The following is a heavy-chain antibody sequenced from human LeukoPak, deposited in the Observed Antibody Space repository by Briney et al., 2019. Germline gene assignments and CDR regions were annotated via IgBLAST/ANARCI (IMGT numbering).Heavy chain of an antibody. D-gene: IGHD3-22*01. Sequence: GGSLRLSCAASGFTFSSYSMNWVRQAPGKGLEWVSSISSSSSYIYYADSVKGRFTISRDNAKNSLYLQMNSLRAEDTAVYYCARDLYYYDSSGGIDHWGQGTLVTVSS. CDR2: ISSSSSYI. J-gene: IGHJ4*02. CDR1: GFTFSSYS. CDR3: ARDLYYYDSSGGIDH. V-gene: IGHV3-21*01.